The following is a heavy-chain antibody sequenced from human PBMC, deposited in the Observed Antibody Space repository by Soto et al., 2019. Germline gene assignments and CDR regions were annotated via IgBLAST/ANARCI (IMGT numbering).Heavy chain of an antibody. J-gene: IGHJ6*02. CDR1: GGTFSSYA. Sequence: GASVKVSCKASGGTFSSYAISWVRQASGQGLEWMGGIIPIFGTANYAQKFQGRVTITADESTSTAYMELSSLRSEDTAVYYCARDLSPIVVVPAAIRYYYYGMDVWGQGTTVTVSS. V-gene: IGHV1-69*13. D-gene: IGHD2-2*01. CDR2: IIPIFGTA. CDR3: ARDLSPIVVVPAAIRYYYYGMDV.